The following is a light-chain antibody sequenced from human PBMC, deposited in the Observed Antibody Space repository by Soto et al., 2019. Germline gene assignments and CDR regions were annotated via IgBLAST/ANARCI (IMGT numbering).Light chain of an antibody. J-gene: IGLJ1*01. CDR3: VPWDDSRNAYV. V-gene: IGLV1-44*01. CDR2: NND. CDR1: DSNIGPNT. Sequence: QSVLTQPPSTSGTPGQRVTISCSGGDSNIGPNTVNWYRQVPGTAPKLLIHNNDQRPSGVPDRISGSKSGTSASLAISGLPSDDVGDYYFVPWDDSRNAYVFGIGTKVTVL.